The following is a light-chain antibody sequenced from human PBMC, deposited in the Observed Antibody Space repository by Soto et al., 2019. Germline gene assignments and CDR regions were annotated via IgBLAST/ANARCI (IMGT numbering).Light chain of an antibody. CDR3: RSYTSSRTYV. CDR1: SSDVGGYNY. Sequence: QSVLTQPASVSGSPGQSITISCTGTSSDVGGYNYVSWYQQHPGKAPKLMIYEVSNRPSGVSNRFSGSKSGNTASLTISGLQAEDEDDYHCRSYTSSRTYVFGTGNKVTVL. V-gene: IGLV2-14*01. CDR2: EVS. J-gene: IGLJ1*01.